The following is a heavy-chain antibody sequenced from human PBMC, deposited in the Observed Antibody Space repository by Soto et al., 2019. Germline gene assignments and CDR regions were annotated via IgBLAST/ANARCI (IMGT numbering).Heavy chain of an antibody. J-gene: IGHJ6*02. D-gene: IGHD3-22*01. CDR2: ISGSGGST. CDR1: GFTFSSYA. Sequence: GGSLRLSCAASGFTFSSYAMSWVRQAPGKGLEWVSAISGSGGSTYYADSVKGRFTISRDNSKNTLYLQMNSLRAEDTAVYYCAKVPLSYDYYDIRAHEGGDVWAQGTALTVSS. CDR3: AKVPLSYDYYDIRAHEGGDV. V-gene: IGHV3-23*01.